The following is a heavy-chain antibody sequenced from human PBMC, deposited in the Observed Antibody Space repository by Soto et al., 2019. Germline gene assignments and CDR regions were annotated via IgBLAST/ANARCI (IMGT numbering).Heavy chain of an antibody. CDR1: GFTFSDYY. CDR2: ISSSGSII. V-gene: IGHV3-11*01. J-gene: IGHJ4*02. D-gene: IGHD3-22*01. CDR3: ARDLGYYDSAGYFDY. Sequence: GGSMRLSCAAAGFTFSDYYMSWIRQAPGKGLEWVSYISSSGSIIYYADSVKGRFTISRDNAKNALYLQMNSLRADDTAVYYCARDLGYYDSAGYFDYRGQGTLVTVSS.